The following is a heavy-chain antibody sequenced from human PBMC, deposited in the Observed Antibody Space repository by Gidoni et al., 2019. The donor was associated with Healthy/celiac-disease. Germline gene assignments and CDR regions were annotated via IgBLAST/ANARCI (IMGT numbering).Heavy chain of an antibody. V-gene: IGHV1-69*01. J-gene: IGHJ6*02. D-gene: IGHD2-21*02. CDR3: ARGGDIVVVTAIPAYYYYGMDV. CDR2: IIPIFGTA. CDR1: GGTFSSYA. Sequence: QVQLVQSGAEVKKPGSSVKVSCKASGGTFSSYAISWVRQAPGQGLEWMGGIIPIFGTANYAQKFQGRVTITADESTSTAYMELSSLRSEDTAVYYCARGGDIVVVTAIPAYYYYGMDVWGQGTTVTVSS.